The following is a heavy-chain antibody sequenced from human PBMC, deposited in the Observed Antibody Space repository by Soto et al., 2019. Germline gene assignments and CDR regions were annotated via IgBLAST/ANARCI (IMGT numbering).Heavy chain of an antibody. CDR3: ARHKGSSWFYYYGMDV. V-gene: IGHV4-39*01. CDR2: IYYSGST. D-gene: IGHD6-13*01. Sequence: SETLSLTCTVSGGSISSSSYYWGWIRQPPGKGLEWIGSIYYSGSTYYNPSLKSRVTISVDTSKNQFSLKLSSVTAADTAVYYCARHKGSSWFYYYGMDVWGQGTTVTVSS. CDR1: GGSISSSSYY. J-gene: IGHJ6*02.